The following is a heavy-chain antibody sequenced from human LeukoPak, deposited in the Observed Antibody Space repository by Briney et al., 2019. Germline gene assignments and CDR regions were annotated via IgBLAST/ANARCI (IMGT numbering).Heavy chain of an antibody. Sequence: PGGSLRLSCAASGFTSSSYAMSWVRQAPGKGLEWVSAISGSGGSTYYADSVKGRFTISRDNSKNTLYLQMNSLRAEDTAVYYCAKDVHSGWSYYFDYWGQGTLVTVSS. D-gene: IGHD6-19*01. V-gene: IGHV3-23*01. CDR2: ISGSGGST. CDR3: AKDVHSGWSYYFDY. J-gene: IGHJ4*02. CDR1: GFTSSSYA.